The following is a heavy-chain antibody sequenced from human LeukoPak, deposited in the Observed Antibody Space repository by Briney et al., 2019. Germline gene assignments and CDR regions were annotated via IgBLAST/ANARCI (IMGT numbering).Heavy chain of an antibody. J-gene: IGHJ3*02. Sequence: SETLSLTCTVSGYSISSGYYWGWLRQPPGKGLEWVGSIDHSGSTYYNPSLKSRVTISVDTSKNQLSRKLSSVTAADTAVYYCARVMPYYYDISGSHSGAFDIWGQGTMVTVSS. D-gene: IGHD3-22*01. V-gene: IGHV4-38-2*02. CDR3: ARVMPYYYDISGSHSGAFDI. CDR2: IDHSGST. CDR1: GYSISSGYY.